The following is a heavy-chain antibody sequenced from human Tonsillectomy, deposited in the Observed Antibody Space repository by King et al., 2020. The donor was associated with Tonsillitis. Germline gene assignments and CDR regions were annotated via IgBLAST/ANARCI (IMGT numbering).Heavy chain of an antibody. Sequence: VQLVESGGGLVQPGGSLRLSCAASGFTFSSYWMSWVRQAPGKGLEWVANIKQDGSEKYYVDSVKGRFTISRDNAKNSLYLQMNSLRAEDTAVYYCARELRYSSSWPFDYWGQGTLVTVSS. CDR2: IKQDGSEK. CDR3: ARELRYSSSWPFDY. V-gene: IGHV3-7*01. D-gene: IGHD6-13*01. J-gene: IGHJ4*02. CDR1: GFTFSSYW.